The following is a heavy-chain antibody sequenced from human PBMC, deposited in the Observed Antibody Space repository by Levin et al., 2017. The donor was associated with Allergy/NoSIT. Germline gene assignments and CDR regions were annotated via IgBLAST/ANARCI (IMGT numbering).Heavy chain of an antibody. CDR1: GFTFSSYA. D-gene: IGHD1-26*01. V-gene: IGHV3-23*01. CDR2: ISSSGGST. CDR3: AKEPLAYSGSYQPLDY. J-gene: IGHJ4*02. Sequence: GESLKISCAASGFTFSSYAMSWVRQAPGKGLEWVSDISSSGGSTYYADSVKGRFTISRDNSKNTLYLQMNSLRAEDTAVYYCAKEPLAYSGSYQPLDYWGQGTLVTVSS.